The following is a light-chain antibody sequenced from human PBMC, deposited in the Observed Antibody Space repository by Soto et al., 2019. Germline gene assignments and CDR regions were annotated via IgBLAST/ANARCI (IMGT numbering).Light chain of an antibody. J-gene: IGKJ4*01. Sequence: VLTQSPATLSLSPGERATLSCRASQYIDTYLAWYQQKPGQAPRLLIYDASSRATGIPARFSGSGSGTDFTLTISRLEPEDFAVYYCQQRYNWLTFGGGTKVELK. V-gene: IGKV3-11*01. CDR2: DAS. CDR1: QYIDTY. CDR3: QQRYNWLT.